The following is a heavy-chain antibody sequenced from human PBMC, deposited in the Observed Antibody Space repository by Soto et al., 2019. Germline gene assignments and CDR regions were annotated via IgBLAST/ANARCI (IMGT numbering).Heavy chain of an antibody. Sequence: SETLSLTCAVYGGSFSGYYWSWIRQPPGKGLEWIGEINHSGSTNYNPSLKSRVTISVDTSKNQFSLKLSSVTAADTAVYYCAKLGYCSSMSCPTYDYWGQGTLVTVSS. D-gene: IGHD2-2*01. J-gene: IGHJ4*02. CDR2: INHSGST. CDR3: AKLGYCSSMSCPTYDY. V-gene: IGHV4-34*01. CDR1: GGSFSGYY.